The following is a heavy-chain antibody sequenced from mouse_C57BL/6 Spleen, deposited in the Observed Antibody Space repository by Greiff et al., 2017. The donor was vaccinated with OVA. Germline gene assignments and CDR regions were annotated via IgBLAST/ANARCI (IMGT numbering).Heavy chain of an antibody. V-gene: IGHV1-15*01. CDR1: GYTFTDYE. Sequence: VQLQQSGAELVRPGASVTLSCKASGYTFTDYEMHWVKQTPVHGLEWIGAIDPGTGGTAYNQKFKGKAILTADKSSSTAYMELRSLTSEDSAVYYCTRGGVYGNYDDWGQGTTLTVSS. D-gene: IGHD2-1*01. J-gene: IGHJ2*01. CDR2: IDPGTGGT. CDR3: TRGGVYGNYDD.